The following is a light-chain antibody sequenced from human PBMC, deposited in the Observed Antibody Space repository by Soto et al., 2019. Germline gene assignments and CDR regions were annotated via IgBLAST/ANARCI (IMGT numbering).Light chain of an antibody. V-gene: IGKV1-5*03. CDR1: QSISKF. CDR3: QQFNNYWT. Sequence: DIQMTQSPSTLSASVGDRVTITCRASQSISKFLAWYQQKPGKAPRLLIYKASSLESGVPSRISGSGSGTEFTLTISSLQPDDFATYYCQQFNNYWTFGQGTKVDIK. J-gene: IGKJ1*01. CDR2: KAS.